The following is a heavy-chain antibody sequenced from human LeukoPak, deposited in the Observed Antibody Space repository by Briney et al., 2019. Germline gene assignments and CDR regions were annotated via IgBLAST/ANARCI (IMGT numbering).Heavy chain of an antibody. J-gene: IGHJ6*03. CDR1: GGSISSYY. D-gene: IGHD1-26*01. CDR2: IYTSGST. V-gene: IGHV4-4*07. CDR3: ARGHIQHWLGGSYYYYYYYMDV. Sequence: PSETLSLTCTVSGGSISSYYWSWIRQPAGKGLEWIGRIYTSGSTNYNPSLKSRVTMSLDTPKNQFSLKLSSVTAADTAVYYCARGHIQHWLGGSYYYYYYYMDVWGKGTTVTVSS.